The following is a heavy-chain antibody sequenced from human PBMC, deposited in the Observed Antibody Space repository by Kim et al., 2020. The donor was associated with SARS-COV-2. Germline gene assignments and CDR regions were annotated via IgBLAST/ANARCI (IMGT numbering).Heavy chain of an antibody. D-gene: IGHD1-26*01. CDR2: ISAYNGNT. Sequence: ASVKVSCKASGYTFTSYGISWVRQAPGQGLEWMGWISAYNGNTNYAQKLQGRVTMTTDTSTSTAYMELRSLRSDDTAVYYCARGGKWELPRGIMEFDYWGQGTLVTVSS. CDR3: ARGGKWELPRGIMEFDY. V-gene: IGHV1-18*01. CDR1: GYTFTSYG. J-gene: IGHJ4*02.